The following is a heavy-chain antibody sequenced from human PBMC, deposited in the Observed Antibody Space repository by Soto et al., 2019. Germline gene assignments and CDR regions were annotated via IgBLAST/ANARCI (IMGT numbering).Heavy chain of an antibody. D-gene: IGHD3-9*01. CDR3: GRGTRYFDWPLFDY. V-gene: IGHV4-34*01. CDR1: GGSFSGYY. Sequence: SETLSLTCAVYGGSFSGYYWSWIRQPPGKGLEWIGEINHSGSTNYNPSLKSRVTISVDTSKNQFSLKLSSVTAADTAVYYCGRGTRYFDWPLFDYWGQGTLVTVSS. J-gene: IGHJ4*02. CDR2: INHSGST.